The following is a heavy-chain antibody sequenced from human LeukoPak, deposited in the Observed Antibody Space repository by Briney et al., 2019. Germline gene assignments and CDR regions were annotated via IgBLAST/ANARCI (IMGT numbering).Heavy chain of an antibody. Sequence: GGSLRLSCAASGFTFSSYGMHWVRQAPGKGLEWVAVIWYDGSNKYYADSVKGRFTISRDNSKNTLYLQMNSLRAEDTAVYYCAKDRTIVVVPDAFDIWGQGTMVTVSS. CDR2: IWYDGSNK. J-gene: IGHJ3*02. CDR1: GFTFSSYG. CDR3: AKDRTIVVVPDAFDI. D-gene: IGHD3-22*01. V-gene: IGHV3-33*06.